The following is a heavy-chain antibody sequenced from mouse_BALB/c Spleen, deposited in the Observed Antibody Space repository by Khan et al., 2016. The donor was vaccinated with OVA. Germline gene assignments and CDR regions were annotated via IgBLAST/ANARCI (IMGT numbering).Heavy chain of an antibody. CDR1: GYTFTNYG. V-gene: IGHV9-3-1*01. CDR3: ARNGNYWYVDV. J-gene: IGHJ1*01. CDR2: INTYTGEP. D-gene: IGHD2-1*01. Sequence: QIQLVQSGPELKKPGETVKISCKASGYTFTNYGMNWVKQAPGKGLKWMGWINTYTGEPTYADDFKGRFAFSLETSASTAYLQINNLKNEDTATYFCARNGNYWYVDVWGAGTTVTVSS.